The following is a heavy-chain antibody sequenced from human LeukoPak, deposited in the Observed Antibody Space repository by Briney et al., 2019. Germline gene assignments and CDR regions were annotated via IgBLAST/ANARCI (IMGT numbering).Heavy chain of an antibody. J-gene: IGHJ4*02. CDR1: GFTVSRKY. Sequence: PGGSLRLSCAASGFTVSRKYMSWVRQAPGKGLEWVAVIYTDASTYYADSVKGRFTISRDNPKNTVYLQMNSLRAEDTAVYYCIRDYGDYWGQGTLVTVPS. V-gene: IGHV3-53*01. D-gene: IGHD4/OR15-4a*01. CDR3: IRDYGDY. CDR2: IYTDAST.